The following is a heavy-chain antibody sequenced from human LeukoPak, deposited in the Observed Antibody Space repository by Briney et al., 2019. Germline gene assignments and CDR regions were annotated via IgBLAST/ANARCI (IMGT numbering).Heavy chain of an antibody. J-gene: IGHJ4*02. D-gene: IGHD6-19*01. CDR2: ISWNSGSI. CDR3: AKARIAVAGTVDY. CDR1: GFTFDDYA. V-gene: IGHV3-9*01. Sequence: PGGSLRLSCAASGFTFDDYAMHWVRQAPGKGLEWVSGISWNSGSIGYVDTVKGRFTISRDNAKNSLYLQMNSLRAEDTALYYCAKARIAVAGTVDYWGQGTLVTVSS.